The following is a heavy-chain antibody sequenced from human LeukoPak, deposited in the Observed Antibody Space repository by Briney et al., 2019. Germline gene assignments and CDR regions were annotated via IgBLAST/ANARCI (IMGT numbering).Heavy chain of an antibody. D-gene: IGHD6-13*01. J-gene: IGHJ4*02. CDR3: AKDPSTPSYSSSWYLHGGGYFDY. Sequence: GSLRLSCAASGFTFSSYAMSWVRQAPGKGLEWVSAISGSGGSTYYADSVKGRFTISRDNSKNTLYLQMNSLRAEDTAVYYCAKDPSTPSYSSSWYLHGGGYFDYWGQGTLVTVSS. V-gene: IGHV3-23*01. CDR1: GFTFSSYA. CDR2: ISGSGGST.